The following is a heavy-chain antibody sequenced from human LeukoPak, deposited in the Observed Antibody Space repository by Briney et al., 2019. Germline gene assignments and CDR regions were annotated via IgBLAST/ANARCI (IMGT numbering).Heavy chain of an antibody. CDR2: ISSSRSYI. V-gene: IGHV3-21*01. D-gene: IGHD3-9*01. J-gene: IGHJ4*02. CDR3: ARDRGRGYYDILTGYSPNFDY. Sequence: GGSLRLSCAASGVTFSSYSMNCVRQAPGEGLEWVSSISSSRSYIYHADSVQGRFPISRDNAKNSLYLQMNSLRAEDTAVYYCARDRGRGYYDILTGYSPNFDYWGQGTLVTVSS. CDR1: GVTFSSYS.